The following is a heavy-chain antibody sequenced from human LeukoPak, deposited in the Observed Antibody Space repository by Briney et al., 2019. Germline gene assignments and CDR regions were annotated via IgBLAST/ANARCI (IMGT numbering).Heavy chain of an antibody. J-gene: IGHJ4*02. D-gene: IGHD6-19*01. V-gene: IGHV4-34*01. CDR3: AREGGSGWSLDY. CDR1: GGSFSGYY. Sequence: SETLSLTCAVYGGSFSGYYWSWIRQPPGKGLEWIGEINHSGSTNYNPSLKSRVTISVDTSKNQFSLKLSSVTADDTAVYYCAREGGSGWSLDYWGRGTLVTVSS. CDR2: INHSGST.